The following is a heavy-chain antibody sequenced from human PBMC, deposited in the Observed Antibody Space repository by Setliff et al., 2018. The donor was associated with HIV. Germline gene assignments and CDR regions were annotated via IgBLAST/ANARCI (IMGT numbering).Heavy chain of an antibody. Sequence: SETLSLTCAVYGGSFSGYYWSWIRQPPGKGLEWIGEINHSGSTNYNPSLKSRVTISVDTSKNQFSLKLSSVTAADTAVYYCARRRWELLKRGAAFGIWGQGTMVTVSS. D-gene: IGHD1-26*01. CDR2: INHSGST. CDR3: ARRRWELLKRGAAFGI. J-gene: IGHJ3*02. CDR1: GGSFSGYY. V-gene: IGHV4-34*01.